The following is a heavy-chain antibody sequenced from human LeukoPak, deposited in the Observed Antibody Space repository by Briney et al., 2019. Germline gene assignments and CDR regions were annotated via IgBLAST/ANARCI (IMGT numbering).Heavy chain of an antibody. D-gene: IGHD3-22*01. J-gene: IGHJ6*03. CDR2: IYTSGST. CDR3: ARAPYYYDSSAPGYYYYYMDV. Sequence: PSETLSLTCTVSGGSISSYYWSWIRQPAGKGLEWIGRIYTSGSTNYNPSLKSRVTMSVDTSKNQFSLKLSSVTAADTAVYYCARAPYYYDSSAPGYYYYYMDVWAKGPRSPSP. CDR1: GGSISSYY. V-gene: IGHV4-4*07.